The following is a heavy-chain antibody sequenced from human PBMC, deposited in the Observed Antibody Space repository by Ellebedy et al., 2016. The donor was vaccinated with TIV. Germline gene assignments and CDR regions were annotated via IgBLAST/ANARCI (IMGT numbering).Heavy chain of an antibody. J-gene: IGHJ4*02. D-gene: IGHD3-10*01. Sequence: MPSETLSLTCTIPGGSISSYYSSWIRQPPGKGLEWIGEINHSGSTNYKPSLNSRVTISVDTSKNQFSLKLSSVTAADTAVYYCARLGGSGSYYSDDYWGQGTLVTVSS. V-gene: IGHV4-34*01. CDR1: GGSISSYY. CDR3: ARLGGSGSYYSDDY. CDR2: INHSGST.